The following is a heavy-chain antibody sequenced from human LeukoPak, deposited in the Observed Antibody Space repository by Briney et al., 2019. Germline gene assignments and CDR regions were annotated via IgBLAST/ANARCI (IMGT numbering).Heavy chain of an antibody. V-gene: IGHV4-59*01. CDR1: GGSISSYY. D-gene: IGHD4-23*01. CDR3: ARGRETPDY. CDR2: IYYSGST. Sequence: NPSETLSLTCTVSGGSISSYYWSWIRQPPGKGLEWIGSIYYSGSTNYNPSLKSRVTISVDTSKNQFSLKLSSVTAADTAVYYCARGRETPDYWGQGTLVTVSS. J-gene: IGHJ4*02.